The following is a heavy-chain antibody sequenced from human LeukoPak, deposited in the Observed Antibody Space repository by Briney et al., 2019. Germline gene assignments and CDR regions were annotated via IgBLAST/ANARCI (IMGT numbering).Heavy chain of an antibody. CDR3: ARLNCSGGSCYPDY. CDR2: INHSGST. CDR1: GGSFSGYY. V-gene: IGHV4-34*01. D-gene: IGHD2-15*01. Sequence: SETLSLTCAVYGGSFSGYYWSWLRQPPGKGLEWIGEINHSGSTNYNPSLKSRVTISVDTSNNQLCLKLSSVTDADTAVYYCARLNCSGGSCYPDYWGQGTLVTVSS. J-gene: IGHJ4*02.